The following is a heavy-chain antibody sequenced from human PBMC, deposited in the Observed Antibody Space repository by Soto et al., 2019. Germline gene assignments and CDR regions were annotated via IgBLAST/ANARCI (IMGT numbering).Heavy chain of an antibody. V-gene: IGHV3-48*02. CDR3: ARDRGSGSYYSRYYYGMDV. CDR1: GFTFSSYS. J-gene: IGHJ6*02. CDR2: ISSSSSTI. Sequence: HPWGSLRLSCAASGFTFSSYSMNWVRQAPGKGLEWVSYISSSSSTIYYADSVKGRFTISRDNAKNSLYLQMNSLRDEDTAVYYCARDRGSGSYYSRYYYGMDVWGQGTTVTVSS. D-gene: IGHD3-10*01.